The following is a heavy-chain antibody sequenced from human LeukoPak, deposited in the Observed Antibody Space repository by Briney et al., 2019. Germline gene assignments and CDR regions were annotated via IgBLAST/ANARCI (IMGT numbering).Heavy chain of an antibody. D-gene: IGHD4-17*01. V-gene: IGHV3-23*01. CDR2: ISGSGGSA. CDR3: ARDLYGDYSPFFDY. Sequence: GGSLRPSCAASGFTFSSYAMSWVRQAPGKGLEWVSAISGSGGSAYYADSVKGRFTISRDNSKNSLYLQMNSLRAEDTAVYYCARDLYGDYSPFFDYWGQGTLVTVSS. CDR1: GFTFSSYA. J-gene: IGHJ4*02.